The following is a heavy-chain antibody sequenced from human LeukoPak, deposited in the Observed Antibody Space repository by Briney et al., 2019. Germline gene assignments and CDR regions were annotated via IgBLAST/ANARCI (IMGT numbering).Heavy chain of an antibody. CDR1: GYTFTGYY. Sequence: ASVKVSCKASGYTFTGYYMHWVRKTPGQGLEWMGWINPNTGDTNYGRKFQGRVTMTRDTSINTAYMELRSLRSDDTAVYYCARSRRVGNGEYPDYWGQGTLSPSPQ. CDR2: INPNTGDT. J-gene: IGHJ4*02. D-gene: IGHD3-10*01. CDR3: ARSRRVGNGEYPDY. V-gene: IGHV1-2*02.